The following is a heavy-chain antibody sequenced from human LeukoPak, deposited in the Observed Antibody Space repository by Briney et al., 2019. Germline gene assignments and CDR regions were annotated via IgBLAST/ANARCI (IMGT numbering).Heavy chain of an antibody. CDR1: GGTFSSYA. V-gene: IGHV1-69*04. CDR2: IIPIIGIA. Sequence: EASVKVSCKASGGTFSSYAISWVRQAPGQVLEWMGRIIPIIGIANYAQKFQGRVTITADKSTSTAYMELSSLRSEDTAVYYCASPWDYDSSGYDAFDIWGQGTMVTVSS. D-gene: IGHD3-22*01. CDR3: ASPWDYDSSGYDAFDI. J-gene: IGHJ3*02.